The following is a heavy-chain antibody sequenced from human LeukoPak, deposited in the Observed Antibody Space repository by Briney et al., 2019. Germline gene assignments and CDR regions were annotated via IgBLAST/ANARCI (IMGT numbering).Heavy chain of an antibody. CDR2: IKQDGSEK. Sequence: GGSLRLSCAASGFTFSSYWMSWVRQAPGKGLEWVANIKQDGSEKYYVDSVEGRFTISRDNAKNSLYLQMNSLRAEDTAVYYCARGYSSGWYFYFDYWGQGTLVTVSS. CDR3: ARGYSSGWYFYFDY. D-gene: IGHD6-19*01. CDR1: GFTFSSYW. J-gene: IGHJ4*02. V-gene: IGHV3-7*01.